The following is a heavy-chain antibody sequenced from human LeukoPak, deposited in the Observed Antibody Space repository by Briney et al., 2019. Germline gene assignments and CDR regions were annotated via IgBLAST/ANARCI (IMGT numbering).Heavy chain of an antibody. Sequence: SETLSLTCTVSGGSITGWYWSWIRQPPGKGLEWIGYIYGSGYTNYNPSLKSRVTMSVDTSKNQFSLKLSSVTAADTAVYYCAREGGYSYGYGVWFDPWGQGTLVTVSS. J-gene: IGHJ5*02. V-gene: IGHV4-59*12. CDR1: GGSITGWY. D-gene: IGHD5-18*01. CDR2: IYGSGYT. CDR3: AREGGYSYGYGVWFDP.